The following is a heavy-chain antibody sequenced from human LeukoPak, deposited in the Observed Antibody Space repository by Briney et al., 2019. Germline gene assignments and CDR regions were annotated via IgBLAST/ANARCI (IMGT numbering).Heavy chain of an antibody. CDR1: GGTFSSYA. CDR3: ARDSYDSSGYYRSHFDY. CDR2: IIPIFGTA. D-gene: IGHD3-22*01. V-gene: IGHV1-69*13. J-gene: IGHJ4*02. Sequence: SVKVSCKASGGTFSSYANSWVRQAPGQGLEWMGRIIPIFGTANYAQKFQGRVTITADESTSTAYMELSSLRSEDTAVYYCARDSYDSSGYYRSHFDYWGQGTLVTVSS.